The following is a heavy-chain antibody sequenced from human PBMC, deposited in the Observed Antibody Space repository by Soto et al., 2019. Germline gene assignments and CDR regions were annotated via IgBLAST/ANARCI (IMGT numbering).Heavy chain of an antibody. CDR3: AKKGLGSLATYCTTGDCHYAFDV. Sequence: EVQLLESGGGLVRPGGSLRLSCAASGFTFYNYAMNWVRQAPGKGLEWVSTISGGGDGTYYADSVKGRFTISRDNSRNTVYLQMISLRAADTAVYYCAKKGLGSLATYCTTGDCHYAFDVWGQGTLVTVSS. V-gene: IGHV3-23*01. D-gene: IGHD2-8*01. CDR2: ISGGGDGT. J-gene: IGHJ3*01. CDR1: GFTFYNYA.